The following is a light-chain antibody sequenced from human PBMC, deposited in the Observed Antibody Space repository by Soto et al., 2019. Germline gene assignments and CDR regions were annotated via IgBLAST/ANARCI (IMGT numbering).Light chain of an antibody. CDR3: QQYGSSGT. Sequence: EIVCTESLGKLSLSPSKRASPSCGASQSVSHNYLAWYQQKPGQAPRLLISGASNRATGIPDRFSGSGSGTDFTLTISRLEPEDFAVYYCQQYGSSGTFCQGTKVDIK. CDR2: GAS. CDR1: QSVSHNY. V-gene: IGKV3-20*01. J-gene: IGKJ1*01.